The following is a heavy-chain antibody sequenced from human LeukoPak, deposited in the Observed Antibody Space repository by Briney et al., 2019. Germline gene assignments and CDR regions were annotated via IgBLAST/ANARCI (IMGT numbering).Heavy chain of an antibody. V-gene: IGHV3-23*01. CDR3: AKHYGATSTWFGP. J-gene: IGHJ5*02. Sequence: PGGSLRLSCAASGFTFSSYAMTWVRQAPGKGLEWVSSITGSAARTYYADSVKGRFTISRDNSKNTLYLQMSSLRAEDTALYYCAKHYGATSTWFGPWGLGTLVTVSS. D-gene: IGHD4/OR15-4a*01. CDR1: GFTFSSYA. CDR2: ITGSAART.